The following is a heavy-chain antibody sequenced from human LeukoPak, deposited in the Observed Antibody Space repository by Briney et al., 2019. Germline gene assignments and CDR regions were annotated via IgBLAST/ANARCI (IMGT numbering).Heavy chain of an antibody. D-gene: IGHD4-17*01. J-gene: IGHJ4*02. CDR2: INHDGSST. CDR1: GFTFTTFW. CDR3: AKIQRLREWGPIDS. Sequence: QTGGSLRLSCATSGFTFTTFWMHWVRQAPGKGLVWVSRINHDGSSTNYTDSVKGRFTISRDNANNTMYLQMNTLRAEDTALYYCAKIQRLREWGPIDSWGQGTLVTVSS. V-gene: IGHV3-74*01.